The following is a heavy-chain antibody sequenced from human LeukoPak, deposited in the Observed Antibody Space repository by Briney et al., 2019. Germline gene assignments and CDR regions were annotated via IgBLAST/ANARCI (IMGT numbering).Heavy chain of an antibody. CDR2: INPSGGST. CDR1: GYTFTGYY. V-gene: IGHV1-46*01. J-gene: IGHJ4*02. D-gene: IGHD4-17*01. CDR3: ARATVTTRTIDY. Sequence: ASVKVSCKASGYTFTGYYMHWVRQAPGQGLEWMGIINPSGGSTSYAQKFQGRVTMTRDTSTSTVYMELSSLRSEDTAVYYCARATVTTRTIDYWGQGTLVTVSS.